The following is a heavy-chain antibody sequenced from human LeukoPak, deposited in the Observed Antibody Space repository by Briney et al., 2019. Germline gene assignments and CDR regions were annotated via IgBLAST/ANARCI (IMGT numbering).Heavy chain of an antibody. V-gene: IGHV4-39*07. D-gene: IGHD3-10*01. CDR3: ATNMYYYGSGSGLNWFDP. J-gene: IGHJ5*02. CDR2: IYYTGNT. Sequence: SETLSLTCTVSGGSISSSDDYWAWIRQPPGKGLEWIGSIYYTGNTYYNPSLKRRVTISVDTSKNQFYLRLGSVTAADTAAYYCATNMYYYGSGSGLNWFDPWGQGTLVTVSS. CDR1: GGSISSSDDY.